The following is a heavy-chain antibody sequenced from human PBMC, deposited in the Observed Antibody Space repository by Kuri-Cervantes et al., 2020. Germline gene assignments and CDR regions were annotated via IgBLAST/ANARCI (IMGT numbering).Heavy chain of an antibody. CDR3: ARARLRFLEGVDY. CDR2: IYYSGST. J-gene: IGHJ4*02. Sequence: SETLSLTCAVSGYSISSSNWWGWIRQPPGKGLEWIGYIYYSGSTYYNPSLKSRVTISVDTSKNQFSLKLSSVTAADTAVYYCARARLRFLEGVDYWGQGTLVTVSS. V-gene: IGHV4-28*03. D-gene: IGHD3-3*01. CDR1: GYSISSSNW.